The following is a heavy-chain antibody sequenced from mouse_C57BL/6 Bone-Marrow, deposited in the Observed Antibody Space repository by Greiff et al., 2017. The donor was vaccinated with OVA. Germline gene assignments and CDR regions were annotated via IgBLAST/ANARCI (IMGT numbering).Heavy chain of an antibody. D-gene: IGHD2-3*01. J-gene: IGHJ3*01. CDR2: IHPSDSDT. CDR3: AIDGYYEAY. CDR1: GYTFTSFW. V-gene: IGHV1-74*01. Sequence: VQLQQPGAELVKPGASVKVSCKASGYTFTSFWMHWVKQEPGQGPEWIGRIHPSDSDTNYNQKFKGKATLTVDKSSSAAYRQLSSLTSGDSAVNYCAIDGYYEAYWGQGTLVTVSA.